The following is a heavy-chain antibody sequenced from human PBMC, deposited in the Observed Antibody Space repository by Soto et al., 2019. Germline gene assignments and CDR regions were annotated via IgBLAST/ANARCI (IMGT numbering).Heavy chain of an antibody. CDR1: GGSVSNSNYY. V-gene: IGHV4-39*01. J-gene: IGHJ4*02. CDR2: VYYRGRS. Sequence: SETLSLTCTVSGGSVSNSNYYWGWIRQSPGKGLEWIGSVYYRGRSYSKSSAKSRVTISVDTSKNQFSLNLNSVTASDTAVYFCVSQRTSVLTQAYFDYWGPGALVTVSS. CDR3: VSQRTSVLTQAYFDY. D-gene: IGHD2-8*01.